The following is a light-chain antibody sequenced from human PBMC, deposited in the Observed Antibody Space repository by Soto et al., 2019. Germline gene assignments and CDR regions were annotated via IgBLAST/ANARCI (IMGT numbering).Light chain of an antibody. J-gene: IGKJ4*01. CDR3: QKYNSAPLT. Sequence: DVQMTQSPSSLSAFVGDRVTITCRASQGIAPYLAWFQQKPGKVPKLLIYATSTLQSGVPSRFSGSGSGTVFTLTINRLQAEDVGTYYCQKYNSAPLTFGGGTKVEIK. CDR1: QGIAPY. V-gene: IGKV1-27*01. CDR2: ATS.